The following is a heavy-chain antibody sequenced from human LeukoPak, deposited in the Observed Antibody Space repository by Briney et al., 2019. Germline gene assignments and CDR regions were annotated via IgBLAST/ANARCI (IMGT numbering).Heavy chain of an antibody. Sequence: SVKVSCKASGGTFSSYAISWVRQAPGQGLEWMGRIIPILGIANYAQKFQGRVTITADKSTSTAYMELSSLRSEDTAVYYCARGELYYYGSGSYLPDYWGQGTLVTVSS. D-gene: IGHD3-10*01. J-gene: IGHJ4*02. CDR3: ARGELYYYGSGSYLPDY. V-gene: IGHV1-69*04. CDR2: IIPILGIA. CDR1: GGTFSSYA.